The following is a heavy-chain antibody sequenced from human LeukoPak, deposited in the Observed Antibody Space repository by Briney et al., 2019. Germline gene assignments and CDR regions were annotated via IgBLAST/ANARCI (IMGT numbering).Heavy chain of an antibody. CDR3: ARWVSTSYGAFDI. D-gene: IGHD6-6*01. CDR1: GFTFSYYA. CDR2: ISSDGGRT. J-gene: IGHJ3*02. Sequence: GGSLRLSCAASGFTFSYYAMHWVRQTPGKGLEYVSAISSDGGRTYYANSVKGRFTISRDNSKNMLFLQMGSLRAEDMAVYYCARWVSTSYGAFDIWGQGTMVTVSS. V-gene: IGHV3-64*01.